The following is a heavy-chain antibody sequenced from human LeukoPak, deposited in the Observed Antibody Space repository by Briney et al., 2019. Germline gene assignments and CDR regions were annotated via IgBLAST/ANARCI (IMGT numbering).Heavy chain of an antibody. D-gene: IGHD2-2*01. V-gene: IGHV4-34*01. J-gene: IGHJ5*02. CDR3: ASLPTYCSSTSCLDP. CDR1: GGSFSGYY. CDR2: INHSGST. Sequence: KPSETLSLTCAVYGGSFSGYYWSWIRQPTGKGLEWIGEINHSGSTNYNPSLKSRVTISVDTSKNQFSLKLSSVTAADTAVYYCASLPTYCSSTSCLDPWGQGTLVTVSS.